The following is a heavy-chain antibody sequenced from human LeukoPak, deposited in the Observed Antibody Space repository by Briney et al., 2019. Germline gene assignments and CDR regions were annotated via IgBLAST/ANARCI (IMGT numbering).Heavy chain of an antibody. V-gene: IGHV1-69*13. CDR2: IIPIFGTA. CDR1: GGTFSSYA. D-gene: IGHD4-23*01. CDR3: ARLGPHYGGNPDNWFDP. Sequence: ASVKVSCKASGGTFSSYAISWVRQAPGQGLEWVGGIIPIFGTANYAQKFQGRVTITADESTSTAYMELSSLRSEDTAVYYCARLGPHYGGNPDNWFDPWGQGTLVTVSS. J-gene: IGHJ5*02.